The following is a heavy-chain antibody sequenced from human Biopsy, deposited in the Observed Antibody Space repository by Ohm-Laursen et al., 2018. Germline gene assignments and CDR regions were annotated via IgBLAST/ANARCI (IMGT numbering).Heavy chain of an antibody. CDR2: INHSGRT. Sequence: GTLSLTCTVYGESFNGYYWSWIRQTPGKGLEWIGEINHSGRTNYNPSLKSRVTISVDTSKNQFSLKARSVTAADTAVYYCVRGVDYYDPYHYYALDVWGQGTTVTVSS. V-gene: IGHV4-34*01. CDR3: VRGVDYYDPYHYYALDV. D-gene: IGHD3-22*01. CDR1: GESFNGYY. J-gene: IGHJ6*02.